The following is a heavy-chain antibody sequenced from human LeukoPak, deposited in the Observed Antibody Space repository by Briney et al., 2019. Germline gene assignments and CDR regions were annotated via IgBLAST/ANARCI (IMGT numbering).Heavy chain of an antibody. CDR1: GGTFSTYA. CDR3: ALVAARPGFWCCGDY. J-gene: IGHJ4*02. Sequence: SVKVSCKASGGTFSTYAISWVRQAPGQGLEWMGGIIPILGTANYAQKFQGRVTITADESTSTAYMELSSLRSEDTAVYYCALVAARPGFWCCGDYWGQGTLVTVSS. CDR2: IIPILGTA. V-gene: IGHV1-69*13. D-gene: IGHD6-6*01.